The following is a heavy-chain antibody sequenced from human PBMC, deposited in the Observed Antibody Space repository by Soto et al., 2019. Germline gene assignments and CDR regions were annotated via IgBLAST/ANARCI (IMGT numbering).Heavy chain of an antibody. CDR2: IYYSGST. CDR3: ARTDIDGVVPAAYYYYGMDV. D-gene: IGHD2-2*01. J-gene: IGHJ6*02. Sequence: KASETLSLTCTVSGGSISSYYWSWIRQPPGKGLEWIGYIYYSGSTNYNPSLKSRVTISVDTSKNQFSLKLSSVTAADTAVYYCARTDIDGVVPAAYYYYGMDVWGQGTTVTVYS. CDR1: GGSISSYY. V-gene: IGHV4-59*01.